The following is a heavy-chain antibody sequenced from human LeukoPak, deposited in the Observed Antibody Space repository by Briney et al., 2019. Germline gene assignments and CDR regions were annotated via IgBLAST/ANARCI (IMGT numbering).Heavy chain of an antibody. J-gene: IGHJ4*02. Sequence: GGSLRLSCAASGFTFSSYAMSWVRQAPGKGLEWVSAISGSGGSTYYAVSVKGRFTISRDNSKNTLYLQVNSLRAEDTAVYYCAKSFGGTTVTTGYWGQGTLVTVSS. CDR1: GFTFSSYA. CDR3: AKSFGGTTVTTGY. D-gene: IGHD4-17*01. V-gene: IGHV3-23*01. CDR2: ISGSGGST.